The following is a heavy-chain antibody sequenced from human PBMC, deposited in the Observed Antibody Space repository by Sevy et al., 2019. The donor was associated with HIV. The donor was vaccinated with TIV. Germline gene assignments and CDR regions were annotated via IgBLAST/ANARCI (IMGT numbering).Heavy chain of an antibody. D-gene: IGHD2-15*01. CDR3: ARGGCSGGSCYVGTNYYYYGMDV. CDR1: GYTFTSYY. Sequence: ASVKVSCKASGYTFTSYYMHWVRQAPGQGLEWMGIINPSGGSTSYAQKFQGRVTMTRDTSTSTVYMELSSLRSEDTAVYYCARGGCSGGSCYVGTNYYYYGMDVRGQGTTVTVSS. CDR2: INPSGGST. V-gene: IGHV1-46*01. J-gene: IGHJ6*02.